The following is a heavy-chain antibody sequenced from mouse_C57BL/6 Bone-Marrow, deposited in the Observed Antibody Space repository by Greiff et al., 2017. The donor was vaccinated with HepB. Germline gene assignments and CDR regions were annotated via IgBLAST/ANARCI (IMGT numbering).Heavy chain of an antibody. J-gene: IGHJ1*03. CDR1: GFSLTSYG. D-gene: IGHD2-4*01. V-gene: IGHV2-3*01. CDR2: IWGDGST. CDR3: AKTGSRDYEGYWYFDV. Sequence: VQVVESGPGLVAPSQSLSITCTVSGFSLTSYGVSWVRQPPGKGLEWLGVIWGDGSTNYHSALISRLSISKDNSKSQVFLKLNSLQTDDTATYYCAKTGSRDYEGYWYFDVWGTGTTVTVSS.